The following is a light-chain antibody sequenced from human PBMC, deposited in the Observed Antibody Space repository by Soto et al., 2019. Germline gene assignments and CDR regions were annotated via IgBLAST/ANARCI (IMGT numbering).Light chain of an antibody. CDR2: GAS. Sequence: EIVMTQSPATLSVSPGERATLSCRASQSVSSNLAWYQQKPGQAPRLLIYGASTRATGIPARFSGSGSGTEVTLTISSLQYEDFAVDYCQQYNNWPPYTFGQGTKLEIK. CDR3: QQYNNWPPYT. J-gene: IGKJ2*01. CDR1: QSVSSN. V-gene: IGKV3-15*01.